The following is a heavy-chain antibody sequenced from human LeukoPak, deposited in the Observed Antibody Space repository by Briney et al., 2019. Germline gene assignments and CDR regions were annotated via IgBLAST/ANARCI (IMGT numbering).Heavy chain of an antibody. J-gene: IGHJ5*02. V-gene: IGHV1-2*02. CDR3: AALGGYYEDEGNWFDP. D-gene: IGHD3-10*01. CDR1: GYTFTGYY. Sequence: AASVKVSCKASGYTFTGYYMHWVRQAPGQGLEWMGWINPNSGGTNYAQKFQGRVTMTRDTSISTAYMELSRLRSDDTAVYYCAALGGYYEDEGNWFDPWGQGTLVTVSS. CDR2: INPNSGGT.